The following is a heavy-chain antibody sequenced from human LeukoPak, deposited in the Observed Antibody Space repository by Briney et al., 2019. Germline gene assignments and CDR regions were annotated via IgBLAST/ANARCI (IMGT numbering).Heavy chain of an antibody. CDR3: ARGRSYEYGDYDY. CDR2: IGPNGTT. D-gene: IGHD3-16*01. CDR1: GGAFSGYS. J-gene: IGHJ4*02. Sequence: PSETLSLTCTVYGGAFSGYSWSWIRQPPGKGLEWIGEIGPNGTTNYNPSLKSRVIVSVDTSKNQFSLNLNSVTAADTALYYCARGRSYEYGDYDYWGQGTLVTVSS. V-gene: IGHV4-34*01.